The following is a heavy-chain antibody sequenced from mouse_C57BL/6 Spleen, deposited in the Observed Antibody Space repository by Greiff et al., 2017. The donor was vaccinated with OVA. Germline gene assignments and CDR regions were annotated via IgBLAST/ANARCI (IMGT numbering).Heavy chain of an antibody. D-gene: IGHD1-1*01. CDR1: GYTFTSYR. Sequence: VQLQQPGAELVKPGASVKLSCKASGYTFTSYRMHWVKQRPGQGLEWIGMIHPNSGSTNYNEKFKSKATLTVDKSSSTAYMQLSSLTSEDSAVYYCARSPYGSRDAMDYWGQGTSVTVSS. J-gene: IGHJ4*01. CDR2: IHPNSGST. V-gene: IGHV1-64*01. CDR3: ARSPYGSRDAMDY.